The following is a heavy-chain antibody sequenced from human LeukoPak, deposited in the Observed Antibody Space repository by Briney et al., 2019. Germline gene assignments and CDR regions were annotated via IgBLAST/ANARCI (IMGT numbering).Heavy chain of an antibody. CDR2: IYYSGST. Sequence: SETLSLTCTVSGGSISSSSYYWGWIRQPPGKGLEWIGSIYYSGSTYYNPSLKRRVTISVDTSKNQFSLKLSSVTAADTAVYYCARHVGFITMVRGVINNNWFDPWGQGTLVTVSS. J-gene: IGHJ5*02. V-gene: IGHV4-39*01. D-gene: IGHD3-10*01. CDR1: GGSISSSSYY. CDR3: ARHVGFITMVRGVINNNWFDP.